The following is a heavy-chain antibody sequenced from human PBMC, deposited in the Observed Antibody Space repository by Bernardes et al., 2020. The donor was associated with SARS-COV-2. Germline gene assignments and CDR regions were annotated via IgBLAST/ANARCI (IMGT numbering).Heavy chain of an antibody. Sequence: GSLSLSCTASGFTFSSYAMSWVRQAPGKGLGWVSAISGSGGSTYYADSVKGRFTISRDNSKNTLYLQMNSLRAEDTAVYYCAKDPYYDFWSGYYLDYWGQGTLVTVSS. D-gene: IGHD3-3*01. CDR2: ISGSGGST. J-gene: IGHJ4*02. CDR1: GFTFSSYA. V-gene: IGHV3-23*01. CDR3: AKDPYYDFWSGYYLDY.